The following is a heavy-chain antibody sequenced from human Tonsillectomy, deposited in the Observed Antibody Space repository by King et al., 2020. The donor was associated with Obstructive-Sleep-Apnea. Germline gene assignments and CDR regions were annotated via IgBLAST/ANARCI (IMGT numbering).Heavy chain of an antibody. Sequence: QLVQSGAEVKKPGSSAKVTCKASGGTFSHYAINWVRQAPGQGLEWRGGIIPMLGTTNYAQRIQGRISITADESTGTAYMELSSLRFEDTAIYFCTRGAAMDVWGRGTTVIVSS. CDR3: TRGAAMDV. CDR2: IIPMLGTT. V-gene: IGHV1-69*11. CDR1: GGTFSHYA. J-gene: IGHJ6*02.